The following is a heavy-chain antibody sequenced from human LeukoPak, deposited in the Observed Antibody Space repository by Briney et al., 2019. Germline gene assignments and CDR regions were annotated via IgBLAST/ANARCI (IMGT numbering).Heavy chain of an antibody. V-gene: IGHV4-59*08. D-gene: IGHD1-14*01. J-gene: IGHJ3*02. CDR2: VYYSGST. CDR3: ARHTGDDAFDI. CDR1: GGSVSTYY. Sequence: SETPSLTCTVSGGSVSTYYWNWIRQPPGKGLEWIGYVYYSGSTEYNPSLGGRVTISLDTSKNQFSLNLRSVTAADTALYYCARHTGDDAFDIWGQGTMVTVSS.